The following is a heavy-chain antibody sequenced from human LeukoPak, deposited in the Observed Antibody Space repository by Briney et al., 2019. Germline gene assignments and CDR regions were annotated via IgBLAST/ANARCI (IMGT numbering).Heavy chain of an antibody. CDR1: GYTFTTYD. D-gene: IGHD5-24*01. CDR3: ARDRESYDYNFHRGWFDP. CDR2: ISGYNGDT. Sequence: VASVKVSCKASGYTFTTYDITWVRQAPGQGLEWMGWISGYNGDTHYAQKLQGRVTMTTDTSTSTAYMELRSLRSDDTAVYYCARDRESYDYNFHRGWFDPWGQGTLVTVSS. J-gene: IGHJ5*02. V-gene: IGHV1-18*01.